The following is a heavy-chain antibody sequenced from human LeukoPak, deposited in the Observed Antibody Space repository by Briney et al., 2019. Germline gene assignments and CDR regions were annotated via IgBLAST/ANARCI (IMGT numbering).Heavy chain of an antibody. CDR3: ARDQGQEPTSAAGAFDY. CDR2: ISSSSSYI. D-gene: IGHD6-13*01. J-gene: IGHJ4*02. CDR1: GFTFSSYS. Sequence: GGSLRLSCAAPGFTFSSYSMNWVRQAPGKGLEWVSSISSSSSYIYYADSVKGRFTISRDNVKNSLYLQMNSLRAEDTAVYYCARDQGQEPTSAAGAFDYWGQGTLVTVSS. V-gene: IGHV3-21*01.